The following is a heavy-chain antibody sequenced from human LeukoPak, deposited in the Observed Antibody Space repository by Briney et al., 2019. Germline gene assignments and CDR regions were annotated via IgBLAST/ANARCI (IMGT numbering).Heavy chain of an antibody. V-gene: IGHV3-30-3*01. D-gene: IGHD3-22*01. CDR2: ISYDGSNK. CDR3: ASEVMYYYDSSGYYPQASDI. CDR1: GFTFSSYA. J-gene: IGHJ3*02. Sequence: GRSLRLSCAASGFTFSSYAMHWVRQAPGKGLEWVAVISYDGSNKYYADSVKGRFTISRDNSKNTLYLQMNSLRAEDTAVYYCASEVMYYYDSSGYYPQASDIWGQGTMVTVSS.